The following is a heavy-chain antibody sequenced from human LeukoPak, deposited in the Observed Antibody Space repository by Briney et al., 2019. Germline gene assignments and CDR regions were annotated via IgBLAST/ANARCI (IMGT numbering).Heavy chain of an antibody. CDR3: ARSIQLWPEGYYSMDV. D-gene: IGHD5-18*01. CDR2: IIPIFGIA. V-gene: IGHV1-69*04. Sequence: SVKVSCKASGGTFSSYAISWVRQAPGQGLEWMGRIIPIFGIANYAQKFQGRVTITADKSTSTAYMELSSLRSEDTAVYYCARSIQLWPEGYYSMDVWGQGTTVTVSS. CDR1: GGTFSSYA. J-gene: IGHJ6*02.